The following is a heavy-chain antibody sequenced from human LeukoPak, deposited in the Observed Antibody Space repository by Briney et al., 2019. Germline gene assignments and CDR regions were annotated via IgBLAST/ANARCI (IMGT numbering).Heavy chain of an antibody. CDR2: IRYDGSNK. CDR1: GFTFSSYG. V-gene: IGHV3-30*02. J-gene: IGHJ6*02. Sequence: GGSLRLSCAASGFTFSSYGMHWVRQAPGKGLEWVAFIRYDGSNKYYADSVKGRFTISRDNSKTTLYLQMNSLRAEDTAVYYCAKEARNYYSGMDGGGQGTTVTAPS. CDR3: AKEARNYYSGMDG.